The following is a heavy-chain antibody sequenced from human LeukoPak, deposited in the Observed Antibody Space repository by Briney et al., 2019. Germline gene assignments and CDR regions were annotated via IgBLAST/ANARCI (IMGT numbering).Heavy chain of an antibody. J-gene: IGHJ6*03. D-gene: IGHD1-26*01. CDR1: GFTFSSYG. CDR2: IRYDGSNK. CDR3: AKRVGAMGGSYYYYYMDV. V-gene: IGHV3-30*02. Sequence: QPGRSLRLSCAASGFTFSSYGMHWVRQAPGKGLEWVAFIRYDGSNKNYADSVKGRFTISRDDSKNTLYLQMNSLRAEDTAVYYCAKRVGAMGGSYYYYYMDVWGKGTTVTVSS.